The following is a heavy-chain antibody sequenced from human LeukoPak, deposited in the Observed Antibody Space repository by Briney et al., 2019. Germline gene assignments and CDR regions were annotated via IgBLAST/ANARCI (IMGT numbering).Heavy chain of an antibody. J-gene: IGHJ4*02. D-gene: IGHD6-19*01. V-gene: IGHV3-23*01. CDR2: ISDSGGST. CDR3: AKDWDSSGWTLYYFDY. CDR1: GFTFSSYA. Sequence: TGGSLRLSCAASGFTFSSYAMSWVRQAPGKGLEWVSAISDSGGSTYYADSVKGRFTISRDNSKNTLYLQMNSLRAEDTAVYYCAKDWDSSGWTLYYFDYWGQGTLVTVSS.